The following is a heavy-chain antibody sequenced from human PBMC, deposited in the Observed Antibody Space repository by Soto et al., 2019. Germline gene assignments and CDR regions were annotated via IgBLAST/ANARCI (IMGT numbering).Heavy chain of an antibody. CDR1: GGSTSSYS. CDR3: AVTPRYCSGGSCYPAHALDI. V-gene: IGHV4-59*01. J-gene: IGHJ3*02. D-gene: IGHD2-15*01. CDR2: MFYSGST. Sequence: PSETLSLTCTVSGGSTSSYSWSWIRQPPGKGLEWIGYMFYSGSTEYNPSLKSRVTISVDTSKNQFSLNLSSVTAADTAVYYCAVTPRYCSGGSCYPAHALDIWRQGRMVTVSS.